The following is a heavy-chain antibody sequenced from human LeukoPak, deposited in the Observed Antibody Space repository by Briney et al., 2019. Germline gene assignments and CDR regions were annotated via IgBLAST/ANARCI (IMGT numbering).Heavy chain of an antibody. CDR3: AQAQTHNACSGGYCYFVY. CDR1: GGSINSSSYY. V-gene: IGHV4-39*07. CDR2: IYYSGST. J-gene: IGHJ4*02. Sequence: PSETLSLTCTVSGGSINSSSYYWGWIRQPPGKGLEWIGSIYYSGSTYYNPSLKSRVTISVDTSKSHFSLKLRSVTAADTAVYYCAQAQTHNACSGGYCYFVYWGQGTLVTVSS. D-gene: IGHD2-15*01.